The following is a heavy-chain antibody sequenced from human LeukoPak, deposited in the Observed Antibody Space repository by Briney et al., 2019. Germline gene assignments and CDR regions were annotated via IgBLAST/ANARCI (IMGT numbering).Heavy chain of an antibody. CDR3: ARDLYGGNSPYYYYYGMDV. CDR1: GYTFTGYY. Sequence: ASVKVSCKASGYTFTGYYMHWVRQAPGQGLEWMGWINPNSGGTNYAQKFQGRVTMTRDTSISTAYMELSRLRPDDTAVYYCARDLYGGNSPYYYYYGMDVWGQGTTVTVS. J-gene: IGHJ6*02. V-gene: IGHV1-2*02. CDR2: INPNSGGT. D-gene: IGHD4-23*01.